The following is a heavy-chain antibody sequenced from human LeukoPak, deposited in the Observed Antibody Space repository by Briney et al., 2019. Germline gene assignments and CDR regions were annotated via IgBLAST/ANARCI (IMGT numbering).Heavy chain of an antibody. J-gene: IGHJ4*02. CDR1: GGSISSSSYY. CDR3: ARVRSGTYYSRDY. D-gene: IGHD3-10*01. V-gene: IGHV4-39*07. Sequence: SETLSLTCTVSGGSISSSSYYWGWIRQPPGKGLEWIANIHHSGNTNYNPSLKSRVTISVDTSKNQFSLKLRSVTAADTAVYYCARVRSGTYYSRDYWGQGTLVTVSS. CDR2: IHHSGNT.